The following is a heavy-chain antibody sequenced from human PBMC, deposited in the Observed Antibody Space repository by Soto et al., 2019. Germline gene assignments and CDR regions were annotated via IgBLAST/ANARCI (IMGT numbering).Heavy chain of an antibody. D-gene: IGHD1-26*01. CDR2: ISGSSDNT. CDR1: GFTFSSYA. Sequence: QLLESGGGLVQPGGSLRLSCATSGFTFSSYAMSWVRQAPGKGLEWVSAISGSSDNTYYADSVKGRFTISRDISKNTLYLQMDSLRAEDTAVYYCAKERGWASELLRYYWGQGTLVTVAS. V-gene: IGHV3-23*01. CDR3: AKERGWASELLRYY. J-gene: IGHJ4*02.